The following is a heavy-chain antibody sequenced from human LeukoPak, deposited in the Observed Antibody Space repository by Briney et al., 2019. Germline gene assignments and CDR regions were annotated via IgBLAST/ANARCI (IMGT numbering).Heavy chain of an antibody. Sequence: ASVKVSCKAPGYTFTSYGISWVRQAPGQGLEWMGWISAYNGNTNYAQKLQGRVTMTRDTSTSTAYMELRSLTSDDTAVYYCARARAPYYYDSSGYYSGAFDIWGQGTMVTVSS. V-gene: IGHV1-18*01. CDR1: GYTFTSYG. J-gene: IGHJ3*02. D-gene: IGHD3-22*01. CDR2: ISAYNGNT. CDR3: ARARAPYYYDSSGYYSGAFDI.